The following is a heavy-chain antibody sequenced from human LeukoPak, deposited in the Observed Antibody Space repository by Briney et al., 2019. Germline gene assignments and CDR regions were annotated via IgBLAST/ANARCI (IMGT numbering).Heavy chain of an antibody. CDR1: GGSISSYY. V-gene: IGHV4-59*01. CDR3: ARGPEGYSYGSGYYFDY. D-gene: IGHD5-18*01. Sequence: PSETLSLTCTVSGGSISSYYWSWIRQPPGKGLEWIGYIYYSGSTNYNPSLKSRVTISVDTSKNQFSLKLSSVTAADTAVYYCARGPEGYSYGSGYYFDYWGQGTLVTVSS. J-gene: IGHJ4*02. CDR2: IYYSGST.